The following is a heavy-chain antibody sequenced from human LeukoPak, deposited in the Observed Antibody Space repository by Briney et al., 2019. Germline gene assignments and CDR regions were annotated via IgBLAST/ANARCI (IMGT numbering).Heavy chain of an antibody. Sequence: PSETLSLTCTIAGGSISSNYWSWLRQPPGKGLEWVGYMYDSGRTKNKHSLKSRVTISVETSKNQFSLKLSSVTAADTAVYYCASGPDFYMDVWGKGTTVTVSS. J-gene: IGHJ6*03. V-gene: IGHV4-59*01. CDR2: MYDSGRT. CDR1: GGSISSNY. CDR3: ASGPDFYMDV. D-gene: IGHD3-3*01.